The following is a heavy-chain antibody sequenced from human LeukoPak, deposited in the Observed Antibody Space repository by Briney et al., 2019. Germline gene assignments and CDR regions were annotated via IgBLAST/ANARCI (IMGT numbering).Heavy chain of an antibody. CDR3: AREAFNYGDHYFDY. J-gene: IGHJ4*02. Sequence: GRSLRLSCAASGFTFSSYGMHWVRQAPGKGLEWVAGIQYDGSKNYYGDSVKGRFTISRDNAKNTLYLQMNSLRAEDTAVYHCAREAFNYGDHYFDYWGQGTLVTVSS. CDR2: IQYDGSKN. V-gene: IGHV3-33*05. CDR1: GFTFSSYG. D-gene: IGHD4-17*01.